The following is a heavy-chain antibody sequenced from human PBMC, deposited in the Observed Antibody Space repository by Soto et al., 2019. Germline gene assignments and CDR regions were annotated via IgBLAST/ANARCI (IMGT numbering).Heavy chain of an antibody. CDR2: MNPNSGNT. D-gene: IGHD2-8*01. V-gene: IGHV1-8*01. CDR3: ARADCTNGVCHRYYYYYGMDV. CDR1: GYTFTSYD. Sequence: QVQLVQSGAEVKKPGASVKVSCKASGYTFTSYDINLVRQATGQGLEWMGWMNPNSGNTGYAQKFQGRVTMTRNTSISTAYMELSSLRSEDTAVYYCARADCTNGVCHRYYYYYGMDVWGQGTTVTVSS. J-gene: IGHJ6*02.